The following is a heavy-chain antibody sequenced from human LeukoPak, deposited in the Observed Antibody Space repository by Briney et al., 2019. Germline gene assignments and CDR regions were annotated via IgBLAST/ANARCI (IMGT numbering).Heavy chain of an antibody. CDR2: IYPGDSDT. J-gene: IGHJ6*03. Sequence: GESLKISCKGSGYSFTSYWIGWVRQMPGKGLEWMGIIYPGDSDTRYSPSFQGQVTISADKSISTAYLQWSSLKASDTAMYYCARHLGDSSGYYYYYYIDVWGKGTTVTVSS. CDR3: ARHLGDSSGYYYYYYIDV. CDR1: GYSFTSYW. V-gene: IGHV5-51*01. D-gene: IGHD3-22*01.